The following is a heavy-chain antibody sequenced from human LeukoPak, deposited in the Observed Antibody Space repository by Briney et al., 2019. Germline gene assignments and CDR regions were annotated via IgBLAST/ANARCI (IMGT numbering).Heavy chain of an antibody. D-gene: IGHD6-13*01. CDR1: TFTLNNYW. CDR3: ASRAGYTGSWSAFDY. V-gene: IGHV3-7*05. J-gene: IGHJ4*02. CDR2: IKQDGSEK. Sequence: GGPLRLSCTASTFTLNNYWMSWVRQAPGKGLEWVAHIKQDGSEKYHVDSVKGRFTISRDNAKNSLYLQMNSLRAEDTAVYYCASRAGYTGSWSAFDYWGQGTLVTVSS.